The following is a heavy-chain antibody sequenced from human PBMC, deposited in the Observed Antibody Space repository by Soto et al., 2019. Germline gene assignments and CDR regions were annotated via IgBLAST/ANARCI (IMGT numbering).Heavy chain of an antibody. CDR3: ARYKSNYYYGMDV. CDR1: GASVISTYW. D-gene: IGHD1-20*01. CDR2: INHRGSA. V-gene: IGHV4-4*02. J-gene: IGHJ6*02. Sequence: SETLSLTCAVSGASVISTYWWSWVRHPPGKGPEWIGEINHRGSANYNPSLKSRVTISVDISKSQFSLKLSSVTAADTAVYYCARYKSNYYYGMDVWGQGTTVTVSS.